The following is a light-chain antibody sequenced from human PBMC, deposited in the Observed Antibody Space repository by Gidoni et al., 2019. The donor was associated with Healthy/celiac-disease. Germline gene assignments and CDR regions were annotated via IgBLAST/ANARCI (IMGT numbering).Light chain of an antibody. V-gene: IGKV1-39*01. CDR2: GAT. Sequence: IQLTQSPSSLSASVGDRVTIPCRASQSITSYLNWYQQQPGNAPKLLIYGATNLQSDVPSRFSGSGSGTDFTLTISSRQPEDCATYYCQQSYSTPRTFGQXTKVEIK. CDR1: QSITSY. J-gene: IGKJ1*01. CDR3: QQSYSTPRT.